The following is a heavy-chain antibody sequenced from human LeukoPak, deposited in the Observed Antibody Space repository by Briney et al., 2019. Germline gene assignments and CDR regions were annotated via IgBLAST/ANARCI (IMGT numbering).Heavy chain of an antibody. CDR3: ARAPPDSSGYNY. CDR1: GGSISSGSCY. Sequence: SETLSLTCTVSGGSISSGSCYWSWIRQPAGKGLEWIGRIYTSGSTNYNPSLKSRVTISVDTSKNQFSLKLSSVTAADTAVYYCARAPPDSSGYNYWGQGTLVTVSS. CDR2: IYTSGST. J-gene: IGHJ4*02. D-gene: IGHD3-22*01. V-gene: IGHV4-61*02.